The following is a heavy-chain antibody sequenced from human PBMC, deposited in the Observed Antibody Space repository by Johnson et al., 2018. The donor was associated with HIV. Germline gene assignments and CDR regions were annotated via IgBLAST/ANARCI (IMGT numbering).Heavy chain of an antibody. CDR1: GFTFSTYA. D-gene: IGHD6-13*01. J-gene: IGHJ3*02. V-gene: IGHV3-30*04. CDR3: ARDLAYNSRWTGAFDI. Sequence: QVQLVESGGGVVQPGRSLRLSCAASGFTFSTYAMHWVRQVPGKGLEWVALISYDGSNKYYADSVKGRFTISRDNPKNTVYLHMNNLRAEDTAVYYCARDLAYNSRWTGAFDIWGQGTMVTVSS. CDR2: ISYDGSNK.